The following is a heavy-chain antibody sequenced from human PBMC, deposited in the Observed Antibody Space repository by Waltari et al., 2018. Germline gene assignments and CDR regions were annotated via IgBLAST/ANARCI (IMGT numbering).Heavy chain of an antibody. V-gene: IGHV4-59*01. CDR2: ISYSGST. CDR1: GGSIRNYY. D-gene: IGHD1-26*01. Sequence: QVQLQESGPGLVKPSESLSLTCTVSGGSIRNYYWMWIRQPPGKGLEWIGHISYSGSTNYNPSLKSRLTISLDTSKDQFSLKLRSVTAADTAFYYCARGAQSGVYGWFDPWGQGILVTVSS. CDR3: ARGAQSGVYGWFDP. J-gene: IGHJ5*02.